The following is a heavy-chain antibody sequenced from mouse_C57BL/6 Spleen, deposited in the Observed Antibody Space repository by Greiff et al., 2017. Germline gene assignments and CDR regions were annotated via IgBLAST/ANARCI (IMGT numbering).Heavy chain of an antibody. CDR2: ISYDGSN. Sequence: VQLKESGPGLVKPSQSPSLTCSVTGYSITSGYYWNWIRQFPGNKLEWMGYISYDGSNNYNPSLKNRISITRDTSKNQFFLKLNSVTTEDTATYYCARDGYDVGYAMDYWGQGTSVTVSS. J-gene: IGHJ4*01. CDR1: GYSITSGYY. V-gene: IGHV3-6*01. CDR3: ARDGYDVGYAMDY. D-gene: IGHD2-2*01.